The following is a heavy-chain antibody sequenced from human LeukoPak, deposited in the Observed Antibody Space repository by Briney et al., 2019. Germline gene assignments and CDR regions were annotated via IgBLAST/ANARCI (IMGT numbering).Heavy chain of an antibody. CDR3: AKSLGYCSSTSCPADAFDI. CDR1: GFTFSSYA. V-gene: IGHV3-23*01. D-gene: IGHD2-2*03. CDR2: ISGSGGST. J-gene: IGHJ3*02. Sequence: GGSLRLSCAASGFTFSSYAMSWVRQAPGKGLEWVSAISGSGGSTYYADSVKGRFTIPRDNSKNTLYLQMNSLRAEDTAVYYCAKSLGYCSSTSCPADAFDIWGQGTMVTVSS.